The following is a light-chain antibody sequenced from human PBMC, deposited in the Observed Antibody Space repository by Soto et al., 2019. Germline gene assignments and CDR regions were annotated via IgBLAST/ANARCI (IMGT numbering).Light chain of an antibody. J-gene: IGKJ4*01. CDR3: QVYNNAPPLT. V-gene: IGKV1-27*01. CDR1: QAITNN. CDR2: AAT. Sequence: DIQMTQSPSSLSASVGDRVTITCRASQAITNNLAWYQHKPGTSPNLLIYAATTLQSGVPSRFSGSGSGTDFTLTISSLQPEDAATYFCQVYNNAPPLTLGGGTKVEIK.